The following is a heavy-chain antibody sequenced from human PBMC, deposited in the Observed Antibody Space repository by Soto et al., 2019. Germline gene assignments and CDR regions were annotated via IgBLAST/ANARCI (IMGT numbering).Heavy chain of an antibody. CDR1: GYSFTSYW. J-gene: IGHJ4*02. Sequence: PXEALKISCKGCGYSFTSYWIAWVRQMPGKGLEWMGIIYLSDSDTRYSPSFQGRVTISADKSISTAYLQWSSLKASDTAMYYCERYSSGWPYYFDYWGQGTLATVSS. V-gene: IGHV5-51*01. CDR2: IYLSDSDT. CDR3: ERYSSGWPYYFDY. D-gene: IGHD6-19*01.